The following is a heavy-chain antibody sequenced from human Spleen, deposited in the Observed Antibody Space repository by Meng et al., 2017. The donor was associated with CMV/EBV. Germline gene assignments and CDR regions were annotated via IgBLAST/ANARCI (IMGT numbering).Heavy chain of an antibody. CDR1: GYSISSGYY. J-gene: IGHJ5*02. CDR3: ARDYVRSGWFDP. D-gene: IGHD3-10*01. CDR2: IYHSGST. Sequence: GSLRLSCTVSGYSISSGYYWGWIRQPPGKGLEWIGSIYHSGSTYYNPSLKSRVTISVDTSKNQFSLKLSSVTAADTAVYYCARDYVRSGWFDPWGQGTLVTVSS. V-gene: IGHV4-38-2*02.